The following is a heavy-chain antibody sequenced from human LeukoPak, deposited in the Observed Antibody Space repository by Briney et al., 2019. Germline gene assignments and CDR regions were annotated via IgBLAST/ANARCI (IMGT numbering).Heavy chain of an antibody. CDR2: TSHTGST. CDR1: GFSITSGYY. J-gene: IGHJ5*02. CDR3: ARDLLIAVYNWFDP. D-gene: IGHD6-19*01. Sequence: SETLSLTCTVSGFSITSGYYWGWIRQSPGKGLEWIGGTSHTGSTYYNPSLKSRVTISVDTSKNQFSLKLSSVTAADTAVYYCARDLLIAVYNWFDPWGQGTLVTVSS. V-gene: IGHV4-38-2*02.